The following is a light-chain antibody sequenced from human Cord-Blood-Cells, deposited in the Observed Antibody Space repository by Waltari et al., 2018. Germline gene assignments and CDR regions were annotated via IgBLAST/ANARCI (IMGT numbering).Light chain of an antibody. CDR2: GAS. V-gene: IGKV4-1*01. J-gene: IGKJ2*01. Sequence: DIVMTQSPDSLAVSLGERATINCKSSQSVLYSSNNKNYLAWYQQKPGQPPKRLIYGASNWETGVPERFSGSGSGTDFTLTISSLQAEDIAVYYCQQYDSPPFTFGQGTKLEIK. CDR3: QQYDSPPFT. CDR1: QSVLYSSNNKNY.